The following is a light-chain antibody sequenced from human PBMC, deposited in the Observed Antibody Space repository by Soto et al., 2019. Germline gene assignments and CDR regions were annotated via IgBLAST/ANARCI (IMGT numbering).Light chain of an antibody. CDR2: EAS. Sequence: DIQMTESPSTLSASVGDRVTITCGASQSIGRFLSWYQHQPGKAPKLLIYEASSLESGVPSRFSGSGSGTEFTLTISGLQPDDFATYYCQQFNSYPITFGQGTRLEIK. J-gene: IGKJ5*01. V-gene: IGKV1-5*01. CDR1: QSIGRF. CDR3: QQFNSYPIT.